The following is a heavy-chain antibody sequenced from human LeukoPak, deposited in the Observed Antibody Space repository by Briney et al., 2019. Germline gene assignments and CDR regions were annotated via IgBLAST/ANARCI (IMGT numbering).Heavy chain of an antibody. Sequence: PGGSLRLSCAASGFTFSSYGMHWVRQAPGKGLEWVAFIRYDGSNKYYADSVKGRFTISRDNSKNTLYLQMNSLRAEDTAVYYCARGGESYYGSGSHDYWGQGTLITVSS. CDR3: ARGGESYYGSGSHDY. J-gene: IGHJ4*02. CDR2: IRYDGSNK. V-gene: IGHV3-30*02. CDR1: GFTFSSYG. D-gene: IGHD3-10*01.